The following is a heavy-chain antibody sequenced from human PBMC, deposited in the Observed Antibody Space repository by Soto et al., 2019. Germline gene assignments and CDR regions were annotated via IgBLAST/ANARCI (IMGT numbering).Heavy chain of an antibody. V-gene: IGHV1-3*01. CDR1: GYTFTSYA. J-gene: IGHJ4*02. D-gene: IGHD3-22*01. CDR2: INAGNGNT. Sequence: QVQLVQSGAEVKKPGASVKVSCKASGYTFTSYAMHWVRQAPGQRLEWMGWINAGNGNTKDSQKFQGRVTITRDTSASTAYMELSSLRSEDTAADYCARSSGYYYVGYWGQGTLVTVSS. CDR3: ARSSGYYYVGY.